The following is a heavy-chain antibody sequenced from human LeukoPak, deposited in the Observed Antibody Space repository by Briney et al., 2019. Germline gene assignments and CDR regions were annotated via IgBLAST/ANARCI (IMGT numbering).Heavy chain of an antibody. D-gene: IGHD3-10*01. CDR1: GFSFSNYA. CDR3: ATVKAPMVRGGTSFAD. J-gene: IGHJ4*02. CDR2: ISGPGAST. Sequence: GSLRLSCAASGFSFSNYAMTWVRQAPGKGLEWVSGISGPGASTYYADSVKGRFTISRDNSKNTLYLQMHSLRAEDTAVYYCATVKAPMVRGGTSFADWGQGTLVTVSS. V-gene: IGHV3-23*01.